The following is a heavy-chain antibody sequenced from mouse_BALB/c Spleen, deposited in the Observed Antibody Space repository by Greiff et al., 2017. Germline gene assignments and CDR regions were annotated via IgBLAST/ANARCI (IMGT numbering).Heavy chain of an antibody. J-gene: IGHJ2*01. CDR3: ARDGGGSYYCDY. CDR1: GFTFTDYY. V-gene: IGHV7-3*02. Sequence: LVESGGGLVQPGGSLRLSCATSGFTFTDYYMSWVRQPPGKALEWLGFIRNKANGYTTEYSASVKGRFTISRDNSQSILYLQMNTLRAEDSATYYCARDGGGSYYCDYWGQGTTLTVSS. D-gene: IGHD1-1*02. CDR2: IRNKANGYTT.